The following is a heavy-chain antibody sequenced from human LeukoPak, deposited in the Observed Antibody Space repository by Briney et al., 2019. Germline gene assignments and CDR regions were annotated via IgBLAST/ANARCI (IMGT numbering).Heavy chain of an antibody. V-gene: IGHV3-30*01. CDR1: GFTFSSYA. CDR3: ARDTPYSSSSGGFDY. Sequence: GGSLRLSCAASGFTFSSYAMHWVRQAPGKGLEWVAVISYDGSNKYYADSVKGRFTISRDNPKNTLYLQMNSLRAEDTAVYYCARDTPYSSSSGGFDYWGQGTLVTVSS. D-gene: IGHD6-6*01. J-gene: IGHJ4*02. CDR2: ISYDGSNK.